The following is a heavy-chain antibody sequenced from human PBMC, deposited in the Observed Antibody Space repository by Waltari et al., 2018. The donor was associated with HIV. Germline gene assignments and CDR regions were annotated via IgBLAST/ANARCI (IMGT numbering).Heavy chain of an antibody. Sequence: EVQLVESGGGLVQPGGSLRLSCAASGFTLTLHSMNWVRQAPGKGLEWVSYISSNSSTIYYTDSVKRRFTIYRDNGKNSLYLQMNSLRAEDTAVYYCARVGYGYKTLGHFDYWGQGTLVTVSS. D-gene: IGHD5-12*01. J-gene: IGHJ4*02. V-gene: IGHV3-48*01. CDR3: ARVGYGYKTLGHFDY. CDR1: GFTLTLHS. CDR2: ISSNSSTI.